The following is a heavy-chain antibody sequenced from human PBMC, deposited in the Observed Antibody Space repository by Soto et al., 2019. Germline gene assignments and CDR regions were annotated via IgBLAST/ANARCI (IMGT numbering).Heavy chain of an antibody. V-gene: IGHV4-34*01. J-gene: IGHJ5*01. Sequence: PSETLSLTCAVYGGSFSGYYWSWIRQPPGKGLEWIGEINHSGSTNYNPSLKSRVTISVDSSKNTLYLQMNSLRAEDTAVYYCAKDGARLQLYWYGSWGQGTLVTVSS. CDR1: GGSFSGYY. D-gene: IGHD6-25*01. CDR3: AKDGARLQLYWYGS. CDR2: INHSGST.